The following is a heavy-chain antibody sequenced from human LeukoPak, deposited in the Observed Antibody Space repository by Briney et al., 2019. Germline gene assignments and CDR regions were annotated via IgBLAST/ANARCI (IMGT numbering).Heavy chain of an antibody. D-gene: IGHD6-13*01. CDR3: ASIAAAGTGSVEGPPSLDY. V-gene: IGHV3-74*01. Sequence: GGSLRLSCAASGFTFSSYWMHWVRQAPGKGLVWVSRINTDGSSTSYADSVKGRFTISRDNAKNTLYLQMNSLRTEDTAVYYCASIAAAGTGSVEGPPSLDYWGQGTLVTVSS. J-gene: IGHJ4*02. CDR2: INTDGSST. CDR1: GFTFSSYW.